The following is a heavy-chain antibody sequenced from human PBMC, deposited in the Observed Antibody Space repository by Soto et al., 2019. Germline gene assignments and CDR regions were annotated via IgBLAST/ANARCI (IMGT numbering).Heavy chain of an antibody. V-gene: IGHV3-13*01. CDR2: IETAGDT. D-gene: IGHD6-13*01. CDR3: ARGRLAAGGLDA. J-gene: IGHJ6*04. CDR1: GFTFSSYA. Sequence: GSLRLSCAASGFTFSSYAMHWVRQATGEGLEWVSAIETAGDTLYLGSVKGRFTISRENAKNSLYLQMDSLSAGDTAVYYCARGRLAAGGLDAWGKGTTVTVSS.